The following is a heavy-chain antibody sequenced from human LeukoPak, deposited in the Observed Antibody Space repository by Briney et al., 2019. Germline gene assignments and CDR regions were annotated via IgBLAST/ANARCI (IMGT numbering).Heavy chain of an antibody. D-gene: IGHD5-12*01. V-gene: IGHV3-30*18. Sequence: AGGSLRLSCAASGFTFSSYGMHWVRQAPGKGLEWVAVISYDGSNKYYADSVKGRFTISRDNSKNTLYLQMNSLRAEDTAVYYCAKDGGSGYETNRSIDYWGQGTLVTVSS. CDR3: AKDGGSGYETNRSIDY. CDR2: ISYDGSNK. CDR1: GFTFSSYG. J-gene: IGHJ4*02.